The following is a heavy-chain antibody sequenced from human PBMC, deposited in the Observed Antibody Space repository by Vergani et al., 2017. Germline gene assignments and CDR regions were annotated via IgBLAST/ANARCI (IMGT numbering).Heavy chain of an antibody. J-gene: IGHJ2*01. D-gene: IGHD3-16*01. Sequence: QLQLQESGPRLVKPSETLSLTCSLSGMSISNNNYYWGWIRQPPGKGLEWIGSIYNSGNGDSSSSPKSRVTISADTSKNQFSLRLTSVTAADTAVYYCASGKYYSDSTSHFRGRYFDVWVRGTLVTVPS. CDR1: GMSISNNNYY. V-gene: IGHV4-39*01. CDR2: IYNSGNG. CDR3: ASGKYYSDSTSHFRGRYFDV.